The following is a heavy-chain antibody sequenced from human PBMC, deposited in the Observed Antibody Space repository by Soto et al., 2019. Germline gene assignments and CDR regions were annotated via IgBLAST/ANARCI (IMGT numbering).Heavy chain of an antibody. J-gene: IGHJ6*02. D-gene: IGHD1-1*01. CDR1: GYSFTNHG. V-gene: IGHV1-18*01. CDR2: ISTYNGNT. Sequence: QVHLVQSGAEVKRPGASVKVSCEASGYSFTNHGISWVRQAPGQGLEWMGWISTYNGNTVFAQKLADRFTITTDTSTRTAYMELRSLKFDHTAMYFGARHRTSRENEPTQPWVAMDAWGPGTTVTVSS. CDR3: ARHRTSRENEPTQPWVAMDA.